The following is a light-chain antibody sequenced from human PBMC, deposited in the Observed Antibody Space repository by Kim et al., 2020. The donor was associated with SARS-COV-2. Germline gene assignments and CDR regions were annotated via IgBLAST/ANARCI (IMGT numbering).Light chain of an antibody. CDR1: SNNVGNQG. Sequence: QAGLTQPPSVSKGLRQTATLTCTGNSNNVGNQGAAWLQQHQGHPPKLLSYRNNNRPSGISARLSASRSGNTAFLTITGLQPEDDADYYCSAWDSSLSAWVFGGGTQLTFL. CDR3: SAWDSSLSAWV. CDR2: RNN. J-gene: IGLJ3*02. V-gene: IGLV10-54*01.